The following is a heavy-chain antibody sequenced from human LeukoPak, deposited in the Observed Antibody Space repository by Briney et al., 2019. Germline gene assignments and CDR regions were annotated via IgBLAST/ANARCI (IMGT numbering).Heavy chain of an antibody. CDR2: INYSGST. CDR3: ARGFRQQPIH. D-gene: IGHD6-13*01. CDR1: GGSFSGYY. Sequence: KTSETLSLTCAVYGGSFSGYYWSWIRQPPGEGLEWIGEINYSGSTNYNPSLTSRVTISVDTSKNQFSLRLSSVTAADTALYYCARGFRQQPIHWGQGALVTVSS. J-gene: IGHJ4*02. V-gene: IGHV4-34*01.